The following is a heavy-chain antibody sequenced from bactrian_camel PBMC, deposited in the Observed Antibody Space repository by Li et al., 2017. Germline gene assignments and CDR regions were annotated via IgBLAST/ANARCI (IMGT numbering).Heavy chain of an antibody. Sequence: HVQLEESGGGLVQPGGSLRLSCAASGFAFSQNSMTWVRQPPGKGLEWVSSLNRHGSKAYFPDSLKGRFTISQDNAKSTVYLQMDSLQPEDTAMYYCTARTRGGTWCGLLTSMYFSWGQGTQVTVS. CDR2: LNRHGSKA. J-gene: IGHJ6*01. CDR1: GFAFSQNS. CDR3: TARTRGGTWCGLLTSMYFS. V-gene: IGHV3S6*01. D-gene: IGHD2*01.